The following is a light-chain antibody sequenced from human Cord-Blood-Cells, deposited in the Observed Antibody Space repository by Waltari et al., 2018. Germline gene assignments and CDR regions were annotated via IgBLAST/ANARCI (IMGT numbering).Light chain of an antibody. V-gene: IGLV3-10*01. CDR3: YSTDSSGNHYV. J-gene: IGLJ1*01. Sequence: SYELTQPPSVSVAPGQTARITCSGDALPNKYAHWYQQKSGQAPVLVIYEDSKRPSGIPERFSGSSSGTMATLTISGAQVEDEADYYCYSTDSSGNHYVFGTGTKVTVL. CDR1: ALPNKY. CDR2: EDS.